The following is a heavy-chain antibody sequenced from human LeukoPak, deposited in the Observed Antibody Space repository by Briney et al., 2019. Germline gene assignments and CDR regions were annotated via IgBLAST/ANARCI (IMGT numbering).Heavy chain of an antibody. CDR1: GFTFSSYS. J-gene: IGHJ2*01. D-gene: IGHD6-25*01. CDR3: ARGPPWYFDL. V-gene: IGHV3-21*01. CDR2: ITSSGRYI. Sequence: GGSLRLSCAASGFTFSSYSMNWVRQAPGKGLEWVSSITSSGRYIYYADSVKGRFTISRDNAKNTLYLQMNSLTAEDTAVYYCARGPPWYFDLWGRGTLVTVSS.